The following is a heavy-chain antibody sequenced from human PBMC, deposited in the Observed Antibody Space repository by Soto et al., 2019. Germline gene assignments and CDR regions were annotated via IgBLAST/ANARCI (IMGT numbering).Heavy chain of an antibody. CDR1: GFTFSSYA. D-gene: IGHD2-2*01. CDR3: AKDGDVVVPAAMPFDY. CDR2: ISGSGGST. J-gene: IGHJ4*02. Sequence: EVQLLEFGGGLVQPGGSLRLSCAASGFTFSSYAMSWVRQAPGKGLEWVSAISGSGGSTYYADSVKGRFTISRDNSKNTLYLQMNSLRAEDTAVYYCAKDGDVVVPAAMPFDYWGQGTLVTVSS. V-gene: IGHV3-23*01.